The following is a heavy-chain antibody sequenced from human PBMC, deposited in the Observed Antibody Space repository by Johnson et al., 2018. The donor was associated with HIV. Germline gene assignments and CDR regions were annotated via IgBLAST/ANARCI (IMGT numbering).Heavy chain of an antibody. CDR1: GFTFSSYG. CDR3: AKGRIGASGCYNV. D-gene: IGHD1-26*01. Sequence: QVQLVESGGGVVQPGRSLRLSCAASGFTFSSYGMHWVRQAPGKGLDWVAVISYDGSNKYYADSVKSRFTISRDNSKNTLYLQMNSLRAEETALYYCAKGRIGASGCYNVWGQGTMVTVSS. J-gene: IGHJ3*01. V-gene: IGHV3-30*18. CDR2: ISYDGSNK.